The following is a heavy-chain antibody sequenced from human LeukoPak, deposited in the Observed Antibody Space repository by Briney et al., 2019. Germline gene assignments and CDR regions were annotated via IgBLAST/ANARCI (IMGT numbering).Heavy chain of an antibody. CDR2: IYTSGST. CDR3: ARDREVRGVIGWFDP. V-gene: IGHV4-4*07. Sequence: SETLSLTCTVSGGSTSSYYWSWIRQPAGKGLEWIGRIYTSGSTNYNPSLKSRVTMSVDTSKNQFSLKLSSVTAADTAVYYCARDREVRGVIGWFDPWGQGTLVTVSS. J-gene: IGHJ5*02. D-gene: IGHD3-10*01. CDR1: GGSTSSYY.